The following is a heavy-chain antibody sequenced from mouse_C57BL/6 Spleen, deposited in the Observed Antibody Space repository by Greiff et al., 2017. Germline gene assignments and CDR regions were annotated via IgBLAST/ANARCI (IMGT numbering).Heavy chain of an antibody. CDR2: IDPSDSYT. D-gene: IGHD1-1*01. CDR3: ARWGTTVVVDAD. J-gene: IGHJ3*01. CDR1: GYTFTSYW. V-gene: IGHV1-59*01. Sequence: QVQLQQPGAELVRPGTSVKLSCKASGYTFTSYWLPWVKQRPGQGLEWIGVIDPSDSYTNYNQKFKGKATLTVDTSSSTAYMQLSSLTSEDSAVYYCARWGTTVVVDADWGQGTLVTVSA.